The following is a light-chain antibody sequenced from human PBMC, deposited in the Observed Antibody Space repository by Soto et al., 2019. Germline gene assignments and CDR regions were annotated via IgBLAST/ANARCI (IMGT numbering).Light chain of an antibody. CDR2: DAS. V-gene: IGKV3-11*01. CDR1: QSVSSY. CDR3: QPRSNWPPTWT. Sequence: DIVLTQSPATLSFSPGERATLSCRSSQSVSSYLAWYQQKPGQAPRLLIYDASNRATGIPARFSGSGSGTDFTRTISSLEPEDFAVYYCQPRSNWPPTWTLGQGTKVDIK. J-gene: IGKJ1*01.